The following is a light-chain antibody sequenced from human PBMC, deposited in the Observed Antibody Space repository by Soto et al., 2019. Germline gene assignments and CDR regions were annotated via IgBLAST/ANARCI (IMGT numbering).Light chain of an antibody. CDR3: QQYGSSLMYT. J-gene: IGKJ2*01. Sequence: EIVLTQSPGTLSLSPGERATLSCRASQSVSSSYLAWYQQKPGQAPRLLIYGASSRATGIPDRFSGSGSGTYFTLTISRLEPEDCAVYYCQQYGSSLMYTFGQGTKLEIK. CDR1: QSVSSSY. CDR2: GAS. V-gene: IGKV3-20*01.